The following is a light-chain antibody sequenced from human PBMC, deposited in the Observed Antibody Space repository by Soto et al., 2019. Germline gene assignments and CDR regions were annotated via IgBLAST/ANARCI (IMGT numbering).Light chain of an antibody. CDR1: QDIRNY. V-gene: IGKV1-9*01. CDR2: DAS. CDR3: QQLRSYPST. Sequence: IQLTQSPSSLSASVGDRVTVTCRASQDIRNYLAWYQQKPGKAPKLLICDASTLYSGVPSRFSGSGSGAGFTLTNQGLQPEEFSTYYCQQLRSYPSTFGGGTKVEI. J-gene: IGKJ4*01.